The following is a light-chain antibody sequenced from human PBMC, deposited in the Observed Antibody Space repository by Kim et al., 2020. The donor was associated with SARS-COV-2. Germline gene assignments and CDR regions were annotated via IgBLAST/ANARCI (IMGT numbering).Light chain of an antibody. V-gene: IGKV3-11*01. CDR2: DTS. Sequence: LSPGERATLSCRASQYIDTYLAWYQQKPGQPPRLLIYDTSDRATGVPVRFSGSGSGTDFTLTISSLEPDDFAVYYCQQRDKWPLTFGGGTKVDIK. CDR1: QYIDTY. CDR3: QQRDKWPLT. J-gene: IGKJ4*01.